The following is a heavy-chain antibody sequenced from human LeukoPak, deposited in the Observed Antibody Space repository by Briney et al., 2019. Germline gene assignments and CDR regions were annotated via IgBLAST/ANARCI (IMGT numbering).Heavy chain of an antibody. CDR1: GFTFYDYA. D-gene: IGHD4-17*01. CDR3: AKDRADYGDYIGYFDY. J-gene: IGHJ4*02. CDR2: ISWNSGNI. Sequence: GGSLRLSCAASGFTFYDYAMHWVRQVPGKGLEWASAISWNSGNIGYADSVKGRFTISRDNAKNSLYLQMNSLRTEDTALYYCAKDRADYGDYIGYFDYWGQGTLVTASS. V-gene: IGHV3-9*01.